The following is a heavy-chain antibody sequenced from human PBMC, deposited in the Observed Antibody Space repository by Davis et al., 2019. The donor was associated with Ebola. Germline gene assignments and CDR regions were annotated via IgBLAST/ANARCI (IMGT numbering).Heavy chain of an antibody. Sequence: GESLKISCKASGYSFTSYWIGWVRQTPGKGLEWMGLIYPGDSDTRYRPSFQGQVTISTDKSISTAYLQWSSLKASDTAMYYCARQGGPEITTPLDYWGQGTLVTVSS. V-gene: IGHV5-51*01. CDR2: IYPGDSDT. CDR1: GYSFTSYW. J-gene: IGHJ4*02. CDR3: ARQGGPEITTPLDY. D-gene: IGHD1-14*01.